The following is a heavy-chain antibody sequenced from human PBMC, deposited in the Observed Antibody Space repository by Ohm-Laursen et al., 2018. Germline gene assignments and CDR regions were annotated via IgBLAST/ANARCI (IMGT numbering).Heavy chain of an antibody. J-gene: IGHJ4*02. Sequence: GSLRLSCTASGFTFSSYAMSWVRQAPGKGLEWVSALGRGTYYADSVKGRFTISRDNSKNTLYLQMNSLRAEDTAVYYCARQYCSGATCWGYFDYWGQGALVTVSS. D-gene: IGHD2-15*01. CDR2: LGRGT. CDR3: ARQYCSGATCWGYFDY. CDR1: GFTFSSYA. V-gene: IGHV3-23*01.